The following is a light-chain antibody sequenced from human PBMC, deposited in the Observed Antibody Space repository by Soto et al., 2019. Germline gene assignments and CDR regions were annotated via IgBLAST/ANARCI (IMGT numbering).Light chain of an antibody. J-gene: IGKJ1*01. CDR2: GAS. CDR1: QSLSSSF. V-gene: IGKV3-20*01. Sequence: EIVLTQSPGILSLSPGQRATLSCRASQSLSSSFLAWYQQKPGQAPRLLIYGASSRAAGVPDRFSGSWSGTDFTLTISSLQPEDFAVYFCHQFATSRTFGQGTKVDMK. CDR3: HQFATSRT.